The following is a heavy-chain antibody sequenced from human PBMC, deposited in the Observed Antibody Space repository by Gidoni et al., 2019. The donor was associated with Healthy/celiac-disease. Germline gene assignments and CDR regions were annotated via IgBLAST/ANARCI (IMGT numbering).Heavy chain of an antibody. Sequence: QVQLQQWGAGLLKPSETLSLTCAVYGGSFSGYYGSWIRQPPGKGLEGIGEINHRGSTNYNPSLKSRVTISVDTSKNQFSLKLSSVTAADTAVYYCARGPYQPLLYPYYYYMDVWGKGTTVTVSS. J-gene: IGHJ6*03. CDR1: GGSFSGYY. V-gene: IGHV4-34*01. D-gene: IGHD2-2*02. CDR3: ARGPYQPLLYPYYYYMDV. CDR2: INHRGST.